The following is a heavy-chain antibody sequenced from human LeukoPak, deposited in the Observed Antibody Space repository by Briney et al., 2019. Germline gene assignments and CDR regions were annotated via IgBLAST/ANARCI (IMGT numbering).Heavy chain of an antibody. CDR3: ARDQYYDSSTYYEIDY. J-gene: IGHJ4*02. CDR1: GGSISSYY. V-gene: IGHV4-4*07. Sequence: SETLSLTCTVSGGSISSYYWSWIRQPAGKGLEWIGRIYTSGSTYYNPSLKSRVTMSVDTSKNQFSLKLSSVTAADTAVYYCARDQYYDSSTYYEIDYWGQGSLVTVSS. CDR2: IYTSGST. D-gene: IGHD3-22*01.